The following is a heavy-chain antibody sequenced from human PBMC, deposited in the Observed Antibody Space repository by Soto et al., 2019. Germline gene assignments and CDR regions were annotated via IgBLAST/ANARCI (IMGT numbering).Heavy chain of an antibody. V-gene: IGHV1-18*01. CDR3: ARDSFSSSSLDY. CDR2: IIPIFGNT. Sequence: ASVKVSCKASGGTFSSYAISWLRQAPGQGLEWMGGIIPIFGNTNYAQKLQGRVTMTTDTSTSTAYMELRSLRSDDTAVYYCARDSFSSSSLDYWGQGTLVTVSS. CDR1: GGTFSSYA. J-gene: IGHJ4*02. D-gene: IGHD6-6*01.